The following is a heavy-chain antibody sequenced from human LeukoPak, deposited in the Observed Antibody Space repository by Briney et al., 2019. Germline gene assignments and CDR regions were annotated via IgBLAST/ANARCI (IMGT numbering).Heavy chain of an antibody. Sequence: AETLSLTCAVYGCTFSGYGWSWIRQPPGKGLEWIGEINRSGSTNYNPSLKRGVTISVDTSNNKFSQKQMTGTAADTAAYYCARSAGYTPNHVDYWGQGTLVTVSS. J-gene: IGHJ4*02. CDR2: INRSGST. CDR1: GCTFSGYG. CDR3: ARSAGYTPNHVDY. D-gene: IGHD1-14*01. V-gene: IGHV4-34*01.